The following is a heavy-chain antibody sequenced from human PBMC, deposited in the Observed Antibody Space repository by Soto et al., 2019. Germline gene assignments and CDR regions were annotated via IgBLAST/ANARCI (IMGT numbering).Heavy chain of an antibody. D-gene: IGHD6-13*01. Sequence: QLPLQESGPGLVKPSDTLSLTCNISGDSISSGDHYWAWIRQSPGKGLDWIGHIYYRGHTYYNPSLNSRVSLSVDTSKIQFSAKLISVIAAGTAVCYCVRSMGMNYFDSWGQGTLVTVSS. J-gene: IGHJ4*02. CDR3: VRSMGMNYFDS. V-gene: IGHV4-30-4*02. CDR1: GDSISSGDHY. CDR2: IYYRGHT.